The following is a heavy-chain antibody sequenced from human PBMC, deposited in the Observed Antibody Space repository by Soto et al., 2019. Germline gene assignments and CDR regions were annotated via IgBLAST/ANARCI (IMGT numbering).Heavy chain of an antibody. D-gene: IGHD2-21*01. Sequence: GESLKISCEASGFPFNTYAMTWFRQVPGMGLEWVSTTSNNGNTDFAESVRGRFTVSRDNSKNILYLQMTNLRVEDAAIYFCAKDLRPGLIVPTKSGFDPWGQGTLVTVSS. V-gene: IGHV3-23*01. J-gene: IGHJ5*02. CDR1: GFPFNTYA. CDR3: AKDLRPGLIVPTKSGFDP. CDR2: TSNNGNT.